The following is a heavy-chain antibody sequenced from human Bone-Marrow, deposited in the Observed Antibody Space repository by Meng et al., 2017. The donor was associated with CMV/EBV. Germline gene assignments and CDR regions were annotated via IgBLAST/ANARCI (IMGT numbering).Heavy chain of an antibody. Sequence: SETLSLTCTVSGGSISSGDYYWSWIRQPPGKGLEWIGYIYYSGSTYYNPSLKSRVTISVDTSKNQFSLKLSSVTAADTAVYYCARDSGAYGMDVWGQGTTVTVSS. J-gene: IGHJ6*02. V-gene: IGHV4-30-4*02. CDR1: GGSISSGDYY. D-gene: IGHD3-10*01. CDR3: ARDSGAYGMDV. CDR2: IYYSGST.